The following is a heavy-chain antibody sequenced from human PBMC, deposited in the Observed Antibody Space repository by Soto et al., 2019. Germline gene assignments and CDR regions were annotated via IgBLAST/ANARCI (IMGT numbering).Heavy chain of an antibody. J-gene: IGHJ4*02. CDR1: GFSFSIDS. Sequence: LRLSCSASGFSFSIDSMGWVRQAPGKGLEWVSSISSSGSFKNYADSVKGRFTISRDNAKNSLYLQMSGLKDEDTAVYYCARDPPTGTKLDWADSWGQGTLVIVSS. D-gene: IGHD1-7*01. V-gene: IGHV3-21*01. CDR2: ISSSGSFK. CDR3: ARDPPTGTKLDWADS.